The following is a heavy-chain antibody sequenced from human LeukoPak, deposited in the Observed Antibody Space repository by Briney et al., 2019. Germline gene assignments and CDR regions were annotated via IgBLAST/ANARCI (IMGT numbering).Heavy chain of an antibody. Sequence: HGGPLQISCKGSGSSFTSYWIGGVRQLPGKGLEWMGIIYPGDSDTRYSPSFQGQVTISADKSISTAYLQWSSLKASDTAMYYCAIHYGSGSYWANNWFDPWGQGTLVTVSS. CDR2: IYPGDSDT. CDR1: GSSFTSYW. D-gene: IGHD3-10*01. J-gene: IGHJ5*02. V-gene: IGHV5-51*01. CDR3: AIHYGSGSYWANNWFDP.